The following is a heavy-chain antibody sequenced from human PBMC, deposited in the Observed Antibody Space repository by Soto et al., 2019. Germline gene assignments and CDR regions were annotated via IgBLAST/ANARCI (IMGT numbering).Heavy chain of an antibody. CDR1: EFPFSNYG. V-gene: IGHV3-30*03. Sequence: QVQLVESGGGVVQPGRSLRLSCAASEFPFSNYGMHWVRQAPGKGLEWVAHISYDGSNKHYADSVKGRFTISRDNSKNMLFLQMSNMRNEDTAVYYCAGGQYYFDYCGQGTRVSVSS. CDR3: AGGQYYFDY. D-gene: IGHD2-15*01. J-gene: IGHJ4*02. CDR2: ISYDGSNK.